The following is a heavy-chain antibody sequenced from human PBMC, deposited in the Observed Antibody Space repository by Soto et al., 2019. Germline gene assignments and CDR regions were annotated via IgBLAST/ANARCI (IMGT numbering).Heavy chain of an antibody. D-gene: IGHD3-9*01. V-gene: IGHV1-24*01. CDR2: FDRDDTKR. CDR1: GHNLTELS. CDR3: VIHLTGWVKV. J-gene: IGHJ4*02. Sequence: QVQLDQSGAEVKKPGASVKVSCRVSGHNLTELSMHCVRQATGNGPEWMGGFDRDDTKRVHAQNFQGRVSMTEATSMDTASMWLRSLRCEDTAVYYCVIHLTGWVKVWGTGTLVIVSS.